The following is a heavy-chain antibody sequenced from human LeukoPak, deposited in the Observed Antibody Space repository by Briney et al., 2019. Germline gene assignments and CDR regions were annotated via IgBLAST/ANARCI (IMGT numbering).Heavy chain of an antibody. Sequence: GGSLRLSCAASGFTFDDFGMNWVRHVPGKGLEWVSTINWNGGSTGYADSVKGRFTISRGNSKNTLYLQMNSLRAEDTAVYYCAKDRGTAMDYWGQGTLVTVSS. CDR1: GFTFDDFG. J-gene: IGHJ4*02. D-gene: IGHD5-18*01. V-gene: IGHV3-20*04. CDR2: INWNGGST. CDR3: AKDRGTAMDY.